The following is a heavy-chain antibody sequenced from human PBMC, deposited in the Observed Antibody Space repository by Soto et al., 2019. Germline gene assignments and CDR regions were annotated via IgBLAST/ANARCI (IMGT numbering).Heavy chain of an antibody. CDR2: ISAYNGNT. Sequence: VKVYCKASGYPFTSYGIIWVRQAPGQGLEWMGWISAYNGNTNYAQKLQGRVTMTTDTSTSTAYMELRSLRSDDTAVYYCARARPVDYYGYWGQGTLVTVSS. V-gene: IGHV1-18*01. CDR3: ARARPVDYYGY. CDR1: GYPFTSYG. D-gene: IGHD2-15*01. J-gene: IGHJ4*02.